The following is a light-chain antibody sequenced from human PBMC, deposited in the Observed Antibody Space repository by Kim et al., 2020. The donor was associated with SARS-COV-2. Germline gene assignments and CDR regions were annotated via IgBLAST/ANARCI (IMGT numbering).Light chain of an antibody. CDR3: QTWGTGIHWV. J-gene: IGLJ3*02. CDR2: LNSDGSH. V-gene: IGLV4-69*01. Sequence: VKLTRTLGSGDSTYATAWHQKKTERGALYLMKLNSDGSHSEGDGIPVRFSGSRSGAVRYLTLSSLQSEDEADSFCQTWGTGIHWVFGGGTQLTVL. CDR1: SGDSTYA.